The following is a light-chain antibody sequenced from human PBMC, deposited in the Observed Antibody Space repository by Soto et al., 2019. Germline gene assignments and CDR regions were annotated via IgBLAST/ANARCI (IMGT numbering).Light chain of an antibody. CDR3: QQSFTAPRT. Sequence: DIHMTHSASSLSSSVLDIFSFTCLASQSIGRYLNCYQQKAGKAPKLLIYDVSTLQTGVPSRFSGRESGTDFTLTISGLQPEDFATYYCQQSFTAPRTFGQGTKVDIK. J-gene: IGKJ2*01. CDR1: QSIGRY. CDR2: DVS. V-gene: IGKV1-39*01.